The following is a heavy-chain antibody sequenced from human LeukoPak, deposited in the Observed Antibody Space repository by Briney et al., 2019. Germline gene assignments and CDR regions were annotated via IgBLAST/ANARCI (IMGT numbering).Heavy chain of an antibody. CDR3: ARETGGSGYAFDI. CDR1: GYTFTGYY. J-gene: IGHJ3*02. V-gene: IGHV1-2*02. CDR2: INPNSGGT. Sequence: ASVKVSCKASGYTFTGYYMHWVRQAPGQGLEWMGWINPNSGGTNYAQKFQGRVTMTRDTSISTAYMELSRLRSDDTAVYYCARETGGSGYAFDIWGQGTMVTVSS. D-gene: IGHD2-15*01.